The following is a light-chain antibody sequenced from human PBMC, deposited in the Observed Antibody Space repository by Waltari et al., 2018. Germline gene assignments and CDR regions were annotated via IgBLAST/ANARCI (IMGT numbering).Light chain of an antibody. Sequence: QSVLTQPPSVSGAPGQRVTISCTGSSSNIGAGYEVHWYQQLPGVAPKLLIYGERTRPSGVPVLFSCSKSVTSASLAITGLQAEDEADYYCQAVESGLGGVVFGGGTKLTVL. CDR3: QAVESGLGGVV. CDR1: SSNIGAGYE. CDR2: GER. J-gene: IGLJ2*01. V-gene: IGLV1-40*01.